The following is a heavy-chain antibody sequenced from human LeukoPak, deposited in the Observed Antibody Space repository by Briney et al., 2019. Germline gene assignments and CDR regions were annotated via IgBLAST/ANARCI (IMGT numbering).Heavy chain of an antibody. V-gene: IGHV4-59*01. D-gene: IGHD3-3*01. CDR1: GGSISSYY. J-gene: IGHJ3*02. Sequence: SETLSLTCTVSGGSISSYYWSWIRQPPGKGLEWIGYIYYSGSTNYNPSLKSRVTISADTSKNQFSLKLSSVTAADTAVYYCARSGTGFWSGSLDAFDIWGQGTMVTVSS. CDR3: ARSGTGFWSGSLDAFDI. CDR2: IYYSGST.